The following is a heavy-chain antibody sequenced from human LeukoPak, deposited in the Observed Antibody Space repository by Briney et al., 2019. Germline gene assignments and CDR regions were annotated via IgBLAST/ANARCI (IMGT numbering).Heavy chain of an antibody. V-gene: IGHV4-34*01. J-gene: IGHJ5*02. CDR1: GGSFSGYS. Sequence: SETLSLTCAVYGGSFSGYSWTWIRQPPGKGLEWIGEFNHSGSTNYNPSLKSRVTISVDTSKNQFSLKLTSVTAADTAVYYCAREGLNMVRGVIPKEAWGWFDPWGQGTLVTVSS. CDR2: FNHSGST. CDR3: AREGLNMVRGVIPKEAWGWFDP. D-gene: IGHD3-10*01.